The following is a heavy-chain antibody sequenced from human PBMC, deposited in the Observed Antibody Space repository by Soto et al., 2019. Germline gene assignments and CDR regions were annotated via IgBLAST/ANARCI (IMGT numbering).Heavy chain of an antibody. Sequence: QVQLVESGGGVVQPGRSLRLSCAASGFTFSSYGMHWVRQAPGKGLEWVAVIWYDGSNKYYADSVKGRFTISRDNSKNTLYLQMNSLRAEDTAVYYCARGEGDHCGSGSYPNYYYYYGMDVWGQGTTVTVSS. CDR2: IWYDGSNK. CDR1: GFTFSSYG. V-gene: IGHV3-33*01. J-gene: IGHJ6*02. D-gene: IGHD3-10*01. CDR3: ARGEGDHCGSGSYPNYYYYYGMDV.